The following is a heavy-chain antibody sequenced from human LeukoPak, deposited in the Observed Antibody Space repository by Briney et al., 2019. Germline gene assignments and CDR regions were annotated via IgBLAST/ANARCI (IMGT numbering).Heavy chain of an antibody. J-gene: IGHJ4*02. CDR2: IKPDGSEI. Sequence: GGSLRLSCAASGFTFSSYWMSWVRQAPEKGLEWVAKIKPDGSEIYHVDSVQGRFTISRDNAKNSLYLQMNSLRAEDTAVYYCARERGDSSGRYFDYWGQGTLVTVSS. CDR1: GFTFSSYW. V-gene: IGHV3-7*01. CDR3: ARERGDSSGRYFDY. D-gene: IGHD3-22*01.